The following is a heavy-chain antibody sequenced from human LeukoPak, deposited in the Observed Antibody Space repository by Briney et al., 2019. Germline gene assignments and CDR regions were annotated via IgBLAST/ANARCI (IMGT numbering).Heavy chain of an antibody. D-gene: IGHD6-13*01. CDR3: ARVGAAGGIYFDF. J-gene: IGHJ4*02. CDR1: GFTVSSNY. V-gene: IGHV3-66*01. Sequence: GGSLRLSCAASGFTVSSNYMSWVRQAPGKGLEWVSVIYSGGSTYYADSVKGRFTISRDNSKNTLYLQMNSLRAEDTAVYYCARVGAAGGIYFDFWGQGTLVTVSS. CDR2: IYSGGST.